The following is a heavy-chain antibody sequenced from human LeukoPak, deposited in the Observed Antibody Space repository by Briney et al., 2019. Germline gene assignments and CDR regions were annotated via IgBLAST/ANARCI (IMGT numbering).Heavy chain of an antibody. CDR2: IYYSGST. CDR3: ARHRFGGFYYFDY. V-gene: IGHV4-39*01. CDR1: GGSISSSSYF. D-gene: IGHD3-10*01. J-gene: IGHJ4*02. Sequence: SETLSLTCTVSGGSISSSSYFWGWIRQPPGKGLEWIGSIYYSGSTYYNPSLKSRVTISVDTSKNQFSLKLTSVTASATAVYYCARHRFGGFYYFDYWGQGTLVTVSS.